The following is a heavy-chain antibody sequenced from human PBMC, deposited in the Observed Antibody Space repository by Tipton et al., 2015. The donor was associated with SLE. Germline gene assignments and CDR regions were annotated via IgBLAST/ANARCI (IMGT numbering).Heavy chain of an antibody. Sequence: SLRLSCAAPGFTFSSYGMHWVRQAPGKGLEWVAFIRYDGSNKYYADSVKGRFTISRDNSKNTLYLQMNSLRAEDTAVYYCAKSIKVSVAANDAFDIWGQGTMVTVSS. J-gene: IGHJ3*02. CDR2: IRYDGSNK. D-gene: IGHD6-19*01. V-gene: IGHV3-30*02. CDR3: AKSIKVSVAANDAFDI. CDR1: GFTFSSYG.